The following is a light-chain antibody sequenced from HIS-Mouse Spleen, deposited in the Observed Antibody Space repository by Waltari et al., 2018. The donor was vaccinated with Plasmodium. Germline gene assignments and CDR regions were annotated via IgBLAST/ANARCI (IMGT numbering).Light chain of an antibody. Sequence: DIQMTHSPSSPSASVGDRGPITCRASHGIRNDLGWYQHKPGKAPKRLIYAASRFQSGVPSRFSGSGSETEFTLTISSLQPEDFATYYCRQHNSYPITFGQGTRLEIK. CDR3: RQHNSYPIT. J-gene: IGKJ5*01. V-gene: IGKV1-17*01. CDR2: AAS. CDR1: HGIRND.